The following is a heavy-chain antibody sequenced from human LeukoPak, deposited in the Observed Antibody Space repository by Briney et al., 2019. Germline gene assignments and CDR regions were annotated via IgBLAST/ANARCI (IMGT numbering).Heavy chain of an antibody. D-gene: IGHD2-2*01. Sequence: ASVKVSCKASGGTFSSYAISWVRQAPGQGLEWMGRIIPILGIANYAQKFQGRVTITADKSTSTAYMELSSLRSEDTAVYYCAREMIVVVPAAIDWTPEYYYYGMDVWGQGTTVTVSS. CDR2: IIPILGIA. V-gene: IGHV1-69*04. CDR1: GGTFSSYA. J-gene: IGHJ6*02. CDR3: AREMIVVVPAAIDWTPEYYYYGMDV.